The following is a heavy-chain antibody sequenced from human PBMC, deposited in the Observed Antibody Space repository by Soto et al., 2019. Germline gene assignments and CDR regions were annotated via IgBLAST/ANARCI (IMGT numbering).Heavy chain of an antibody. CDR2: ISSSSSTI. Sequence: EVQLVESGGGLVQPGGSLRLSCAASGFTFSSYSMNWVRQAPGKGLEWVSYISSSSSTIYYADSVKGRFTISRDNAKNSLYLQMNSRRDEDTAVYYCARDLQKDIVVVPAAGPYDDAFYIWGQGTMVTVSS. CDR3: ARDLQKDIVVVPAAGPYDDAFYI. CDR1: GFTFSSYS. J-gene: IGHJ3*02. V-gene: IGHV3-48*02. D-gene: IGHD2-2*01.